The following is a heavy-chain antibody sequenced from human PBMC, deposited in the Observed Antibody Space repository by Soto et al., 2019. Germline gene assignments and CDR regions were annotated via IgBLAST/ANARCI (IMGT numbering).Heavy chain of an antibody. Sequence: SVKVSCKASGGTFSSYTISWVRQAPGQGLEWMGRIIPILGIANYAQKFQGRVTITADKSTSTAYMELSSLRSEDTAVYYCAGDRKYQLLLEGNCFDPWGQGTLVTVSS. CDR2: IIPILGIA. D-gene: IGHD2-2*01. V-gene: IGHV1-69*04. CDR3: AGDRKYQLLLEGNCFDP. CDR1: GGTFSSYT. J-gene: IGHJ5*02.